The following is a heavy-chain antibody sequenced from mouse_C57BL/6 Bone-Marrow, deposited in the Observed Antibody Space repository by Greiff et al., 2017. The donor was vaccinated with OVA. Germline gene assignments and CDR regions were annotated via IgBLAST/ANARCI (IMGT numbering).Heavy chain of an antibody. V-gene: IGHV1-81*01. CDR1: GYTFTSYG. CDR2: IYPRSGNT. CDR3: ARYSNYVRYAMDY. J-gene: IGHJ4*01. Sequence: QVQLQQSGAELARPGASVKLSCKASGYTFTSYGISWVKQRTGQGLEWIGEIYPRSGNTYYNEKFKGKATLTADKSSSTAYRGLRSLTSEDYAVDICARYSNYVRYAMDYWGQGTSVTVSS. D-gene: IGHD2-5*01.